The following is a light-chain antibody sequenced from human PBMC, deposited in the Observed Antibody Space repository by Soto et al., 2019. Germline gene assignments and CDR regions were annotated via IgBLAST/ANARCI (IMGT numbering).Light chain of an antibody. CDR1: QSVLYSSNHQNY. J-gene: IGKJ4*01. Sequence: DIVMTQSPDSLAVSLGERATINCKSSQSVLYSSNHQNYLAWYQQKPGQPPQLLIYWASTRESGVPDRFSGSGSGTDFTLTISSLQADDVAVHYCQQYYTTPLTFGGGTKVEIK. CDR2: WAS. CDR3: QQYYTTPLT. V-gene: IGKV4-1*01.